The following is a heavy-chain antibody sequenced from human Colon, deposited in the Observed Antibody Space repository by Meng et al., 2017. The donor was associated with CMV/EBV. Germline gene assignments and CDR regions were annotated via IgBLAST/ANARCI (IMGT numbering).Heavy chain of an antibody. Sequence: GGSLRLSCAASGFTFSSYAMSWVRQIPGKGLEWVAVISYDGSNKYYADSVKGRFTISRDNSKNTLYLQMNSLRAEDTAVYYCARDNGRYGDYGYYYYYGMDVWGQGTMVTVSS. V-gene: IGHV3-30-3*01. CDR3: ARDNGRYGDYGYYYYYGMDV. CDR1: GFTFSSYA. CDR2: ISYDGSNK. D-gene: IGHD4-17*01. J-gene: IGHJ6*02.